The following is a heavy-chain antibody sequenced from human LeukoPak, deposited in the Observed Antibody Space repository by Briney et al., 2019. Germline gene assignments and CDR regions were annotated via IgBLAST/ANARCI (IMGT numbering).Heavy chain of an antibody. CDR2: IIPILGIA. CDR1: GGTFSSYA. Sequence: GASVKVSCKASGGTFSSYAISWVRQAPGQGLEWMGRIIPILGIANYAQKFQERVTITRDMSTSTAYMELSSLRSEDTAVYYCASPASSWYGNSLDYWGQGTLVTVSS. D-gene: IGHD6-13*01. V-gene: IGHV1-69*04. J-gene: IGHJ4*02. CDR3: ASPASSWYGNSLDY.